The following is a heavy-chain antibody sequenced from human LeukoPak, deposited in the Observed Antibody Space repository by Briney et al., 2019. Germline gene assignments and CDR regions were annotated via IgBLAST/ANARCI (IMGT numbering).Heavy chain of an antibody. D-gene: IGHD3-16*01. Sequence: GGSLRLSCAASGFTFSSYGMHWVRQAPGKGLEWVAVISYDGSKEYHADSVKGRFTISRDKSKNTLYLQMNSLRVEDTAVYYCAREGGYLIKWFDPWGQGTLVTVSS. CDR1: GFTFSSYG. CDR2: ISYDGSKE. V-gene: IGHV3-30*03. CDR3: AREGGYLIKWFDP. J-gene: IGHJ5*02.